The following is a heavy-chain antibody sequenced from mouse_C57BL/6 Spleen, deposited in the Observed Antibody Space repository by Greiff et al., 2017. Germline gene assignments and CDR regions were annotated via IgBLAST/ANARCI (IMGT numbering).Heavy chain of an antibody. V-gene: IGHV1-54*01. D-gene: IGHD2-5*01. Sequence: QVQLQQSGAELVRPGTSVKVSCKASGYAFTTYLIEWVKQRPGQGLEWIGVFNPGSGGTNYNEKFKGKATLTVDKSSSTAYMQLSNLTSEDSAVYVCARSGYSNYVNYYFDYWGQGTTLTVSS. CDR3: ARSGYSNYVNYYFDY. CDR1: GYAFTTYL. CDR2: FNPGSGGT. J-gene: IGHJ2*01.